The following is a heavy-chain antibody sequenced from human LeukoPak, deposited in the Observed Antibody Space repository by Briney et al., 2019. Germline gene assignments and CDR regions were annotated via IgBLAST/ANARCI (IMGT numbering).Heavy chain of an antibody. CDR2: IYYSGST. V-gene: IGHV4-39*07. CDR3: ARGRYDFWRGYYKRVPDY. CDR1: GDSISSSKKY. D-gene: IGHD3-3*01. Sequence: PSETLSLTCTVSGDSISSSKKYWGWVRQPPGKGLEWIGSIYYSGSTYYNPSLKSRVTISVDTSKNQFSLRLSSVTAADTAVYYCARGRYDFWRGYYKRVPDYWGPATPFTGSA. J-gene: IGHJ4*02.